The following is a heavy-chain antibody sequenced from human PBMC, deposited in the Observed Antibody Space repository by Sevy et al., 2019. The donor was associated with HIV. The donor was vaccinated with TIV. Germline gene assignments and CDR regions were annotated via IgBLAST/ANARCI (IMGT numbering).Heavy chain of an antibody. Sequence: GGSLRLSCAASGFTFSTYAMSWVRQAPGKGLEWVSVISGSGGDTYYAESVKGRFTISRENSKNTLYLQMNSLRAEDEAVYYFAKDAYYYDGSGYSMSQWYYGMDVWGQGTTVTVSS. CDR2: ISGSGGDT. V-gene: IGHV3-23*01. CDR3: AKDAYYYDGSGYSMSQWYYGMDV. J-gene: IGHJ6*02. CDR1: GFTFSTYA. D-gene: IGHD3-22*01.